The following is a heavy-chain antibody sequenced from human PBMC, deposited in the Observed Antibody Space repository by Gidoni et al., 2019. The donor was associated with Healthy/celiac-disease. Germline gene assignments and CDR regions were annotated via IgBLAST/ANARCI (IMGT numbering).Heavy chain of an antibody. CDR3: ALPAVEAFPLDAFDI. V-gene: IGHV2-26*01. J-gene: IGHJ3*02. CDR2: IFSNDEK. Sequence: QVPLKESGPVLVKPTETLTLTCTVSGFSLSNARMGVSWIRQPPGKALEWLAHIFSNDEKSYSTSLKSRLTISKDTSKSQVVLTMTNMDPVDTATYYCALPAVEAFPLDAFDIWGQGTMVTVSS. CDR1: GFSLSNARMG.